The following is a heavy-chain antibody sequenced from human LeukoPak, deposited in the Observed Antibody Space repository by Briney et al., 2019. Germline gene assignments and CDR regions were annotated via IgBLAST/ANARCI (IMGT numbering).Heavy chain of an antibody. Sequence: ASVKVFCKASGYTFTGYYMHWVRQAPGQGLEWMGWINPNSGGTNYAQKFQGRVTMTRDTSISTAYMELSRLRSDDTAVYYCARASYCSGGSCYPPYYYYYGMDVWGQGTTVTVSS. CDR1: GYTFTGYY. CDR3: ARASYCSGGSCYPPYYYYYGMDV. V-gene: IGHV1-2*02. CDR2: INPNSGGT. D-gene: IGHD2-15*01. J-gene: IGHJ6*02.